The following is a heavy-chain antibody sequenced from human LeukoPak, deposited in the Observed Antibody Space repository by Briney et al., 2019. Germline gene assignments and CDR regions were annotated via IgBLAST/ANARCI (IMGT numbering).Heavy chain of an antibody. CDR2: INHSGST. CDR1: GGSFSGYY. V-gene: IGHV4-34*01. CDR3: ARETEGLDY. Sequence: KPSETLSLTCAVYGGSFSGYYWSWIRQPPGKGLEWIGEINHSGSTNYNPSLKSRVTISVDTSKNQFSLKLSSVTAADTAVYYCARETEGLDYWGQGTLVTVSS. J-gene: IGHJ4*02.